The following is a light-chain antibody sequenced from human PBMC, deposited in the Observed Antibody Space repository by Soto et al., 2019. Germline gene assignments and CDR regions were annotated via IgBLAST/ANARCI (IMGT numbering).Light chain of an antibody. V-gene: IGKV3-11*01. Sequence: EIVLTQSPATLSLSPGERATLSCRASQSVSSYLAWYQQKPGQAPMLLIYDASNRSTGIPARFSGSGYGTDFTLNISSLEPEDFAVYYCQQRSNWPRTFGQGTKVEIK. CDR1: QSVSSY. CDR3: QQRSNWPRT. CDR2: DAS. J-gene: IGKJ1*01.